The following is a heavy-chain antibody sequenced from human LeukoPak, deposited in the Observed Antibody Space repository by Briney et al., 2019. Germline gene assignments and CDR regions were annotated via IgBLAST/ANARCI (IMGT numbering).Heavy chain of an antibody. Sequence: GGSLRLSCAASGFTFTNYNMNWVRQAPGKGLEWVSSITSSSRYIYYGDPVKGRFTISRDNAKNSLFLQMNSLRAEDTAVYYCTRGEGGGLFDYWGQGTLVTVSS. CDR3: TRGEGGGLFDY. CDR1: GFTFTNYN. D-gene: IGHD1-26*01. J-gene: IGHJ4*02. V-gene: IGHV3-21*01. CDR2: ITSSSRYI.